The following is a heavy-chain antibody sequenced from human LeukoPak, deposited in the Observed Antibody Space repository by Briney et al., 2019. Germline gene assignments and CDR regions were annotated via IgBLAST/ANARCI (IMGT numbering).Heavy chain of an antibody. V-gene: IGHV3-23*01. J-gene: IGHJ1*01. Sequence: GGSLRLSCAASGFTFSSYAMSWVRQAPGKGLEWVAAISGSGGSTYCADSVKGRFTISRDNAKNSLYLQMNSLRAEDTAVYYCARGVSSEWLFLPREYFQHWGQGTLVTVSS. D-gene: IGHD3-3*01. CDR2: ISGSGGST. CDR3: ARGVSSEWLFLPREYFQH. CDR1: GFTFSSYA.